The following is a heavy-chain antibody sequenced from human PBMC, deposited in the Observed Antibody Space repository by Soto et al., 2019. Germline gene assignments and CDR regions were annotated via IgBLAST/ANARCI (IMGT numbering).Heavy chain of an antibody. CDR2: ISYDGSNK. Sequence: GGSLRPSCAASGFTFSSYAMHWVRQAPGKGLEWVAVISYDGSNKYYADSVKGRFTISRDNSKNTLYLQMNSLRAEDTAVYYCAKDHNGDYFSWFDPWGQGTLVTVSS. J-gene: IGHJ5*02. D-gene: IGHD4-17*01. CDR3: AKDHNGDYFSWFDP. V-gene: IGHV3-30-3*01. CDR1: GFTFSSYA.